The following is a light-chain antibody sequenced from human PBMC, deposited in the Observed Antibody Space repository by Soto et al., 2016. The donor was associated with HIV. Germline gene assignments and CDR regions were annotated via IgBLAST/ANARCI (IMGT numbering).Light chain of an antibody. CDR3: QVWDSKDDQIV. V-gene: IGLV3-21*03. CDR2: DET. Sequence: SYVLSQPSSVSVAPGTTARVTCGGDNIRSKSVYWYQQKTGQAPVLVVYDETDRPSGIPERFSGSSSGNTATLTISRVEAGDEGDYYCQVWDSKDDQIVFGGGTRLTVL. CDR1: NIRSKS. J-gene: IGLJ3*02.